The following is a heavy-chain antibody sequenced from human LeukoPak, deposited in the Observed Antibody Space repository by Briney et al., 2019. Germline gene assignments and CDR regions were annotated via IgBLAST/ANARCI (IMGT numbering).Heavy chain of an antibody. Sequence: PSQTLSLTCTVSGGSISSGDYYWSWIRQPPGKGLEWIGYIYYSGSTYYNPSLKSRVTISVDTSKNQFSLKLSSVTAADTAVYYCARVQMERDYYDSSGYPAVVDYWGQGTLVTVSS. J-gene: IGHJ4*02. CDR3: ARVQMERDYYDSSGYPAVVDY. V-gene: IGHV4-30-4*01. D-gene: IGHD3-22*01. CDR2: IYYSGST. CDR1: GGSISSGDYY.